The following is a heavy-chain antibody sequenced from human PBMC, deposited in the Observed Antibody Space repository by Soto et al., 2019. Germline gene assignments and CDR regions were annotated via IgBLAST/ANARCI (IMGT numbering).Heavy chain of an antibody. J-gene: IGHJ5*02. V-gene: IGHV1-69*13. CDR1: GGTFSSYA. CDR3: ARDLPRYDSSGYPKGSNWFDP. Sequence: ASVKVSCKASGGTFSSYAISWVRQAPGQGLEWMGGIIPIFGTANYAQKFQGRVTITADESTSTAYMELSSLRSEDTAVYYCARDLPRYDSSGYPKGSNWFDPWGQGTLVTVSS. D-gene: IGHD3-22*01. CDR2: IIPIFGTA.